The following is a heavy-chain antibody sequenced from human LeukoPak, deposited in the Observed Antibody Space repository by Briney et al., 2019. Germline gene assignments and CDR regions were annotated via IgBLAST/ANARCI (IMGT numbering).Heavy chain of an antibody. CDR3: AREIVPYYYDSSGYGSI. CDR1: GFTVSSNY. V-gene: IGHV3-53*01. D-gene: IGHD3-22*01. CDR2: IYSGGST. Sequence: GGSLRLSCAASGFTVSSNYMSWVRQAPGKGLEWVSVIYSGGSTYYADSVKGRFTISRDNSKNTLYLQMNSLRAEDTAVYYCAREIVPYYYDSSGYGSIWGQGTMVTVSS. J-gene: IGHJ3*02.